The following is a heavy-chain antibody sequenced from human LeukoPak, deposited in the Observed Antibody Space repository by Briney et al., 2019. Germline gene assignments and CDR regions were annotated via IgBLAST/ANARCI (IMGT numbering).Heavy chain of an antibody. CDR2: ISAYNGNT. CDR1: GYTFTSYG. J-gene: IGHJ4*02. V-gene: IGHV1-18*01. D-gene: IGHD6-19*01. CDR3: ARGVTRYSSGWYPSVDY. Sequence: ASVKVSCKASGYTFTSYGISWVRQAPGQGLEWMGWISAYNGNTNYAQKLQGRVTMTTDTSTSTAYMELRSLRSDDTAVYYCARGVTRYSSGWYPSVDYWGQGTLVTVSS.